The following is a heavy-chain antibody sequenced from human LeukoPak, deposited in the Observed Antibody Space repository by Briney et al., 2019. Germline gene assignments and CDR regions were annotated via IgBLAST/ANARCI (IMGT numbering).Heavy chain of an antibody. CDR2: ISAYNGNT. D-gene: IGHD6-13*01. J-gene: IGHJ4*02. CDR3: ARAEVGSSWDYFDY. Sequence: ASVKVSCKASGYTFTGYYMHWVRQAPGQGLEWMGWISAYNGNTNYAQKVQGRVTMTTDTSTSTAYMELRSLRSDDTAVYYYARAEVGSSWDYFDYWGQGTLVTVSS. CDR1: GYTFTGYY. V-gene: IGHV1-18*04.